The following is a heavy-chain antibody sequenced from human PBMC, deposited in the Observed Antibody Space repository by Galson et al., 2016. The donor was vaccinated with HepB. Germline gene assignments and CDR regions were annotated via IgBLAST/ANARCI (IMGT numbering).Heavy chain of an antibody. CDR1: RGSLSSTNYY. CDR3: ARHSEGGALGGMDV. J-gene: IGHJ6*02. CDR2: MYYSGST. V-gene: IGHV4-39*01. D-gene: IGHD7-27*01. Sequence: SETLSLTCIVSRGSLSSTNYYWAWIRQPPGKGLEWIGSMYYSGSTYYKPSLKSRVTISVDTSKNQFSLKLTSVTAADTAMYYCARHSEGGALGGMDVWGQGTTVTVSS.